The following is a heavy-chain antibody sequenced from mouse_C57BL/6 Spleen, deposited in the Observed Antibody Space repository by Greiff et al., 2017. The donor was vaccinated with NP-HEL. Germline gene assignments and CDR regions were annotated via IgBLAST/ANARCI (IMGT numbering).Heavy chain of an antibody. V-gene: IGHV1-9*01. J-gene: IGHJ4*01. CDR3: ARPLIITTVVAPYYAMDY. CDR1: GYTFTGYW. D-gene: IGHD1-1*01. Sequence: QVQLKQSGAELMKPGASVKLSCKATGYTFTGYWIEWVKQRPGHGLEWIGEILPGSGSTNYNEKFKGKATFTADTSSNTAYMQLSSLTTEDSAIYYCARPLIITTVVAPYYAMDYWGQGTSVTVSS. CDR2: ILPGSGST.